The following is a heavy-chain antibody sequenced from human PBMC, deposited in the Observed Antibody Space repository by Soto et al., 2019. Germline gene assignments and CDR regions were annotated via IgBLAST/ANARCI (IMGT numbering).Heavy chain of an antibody. J-gene: IGHJ4*02. Sequence: DVQMLESGGGLVQPGGSLRLSCAASGFTFTNYAVSWVRQAPGKGLEWVSAISGSGGRTYYADSVKGRFTISRDNSTKTVYLQMNRVRAEDTAVYYCARENDYGGGRKVFDYWGQGTLVNVSS. D-gene: IGHD5-12*01. CDR2: ISGSGGRT. CDR3: ARENDYGGGRKVFDY. CDR1: GFTFTNYA. V-gene: IGHV3-23*01.